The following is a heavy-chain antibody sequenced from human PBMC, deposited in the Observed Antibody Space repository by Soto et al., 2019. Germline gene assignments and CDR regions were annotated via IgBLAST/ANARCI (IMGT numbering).Heavy chain of an antibody. CDR3: AGDTQRNYYGAGSLDN. J-gene: IGHJ4*02. D-gene: IGHD3-10*01. Sequence: SETLSLTCTVSGGSISSYYWSWIRQPAGKGLEWIGRIYTSGSTNYNPSLQSRVTMSVDTSKKQFSLKLSSVTAADTAVYYCAGDTQRNYYGAGSLDNWGQGTLVTVSS. CDR1: GGSISSYY. CDR2: IYTSGST. V-gene: IGHV4-4*07.